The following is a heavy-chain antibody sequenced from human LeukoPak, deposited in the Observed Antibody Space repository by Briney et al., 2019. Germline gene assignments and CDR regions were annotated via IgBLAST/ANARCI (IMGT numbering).Heavy chain of an antibody. J-gene: IGHJ4*02. Sequence: GESLKISCKGSGYSFTSHWISWVRQMPGKGLEWMGRIDPSDSYTNYSPSFQGHVTISADKSISTAYLQWSSLKASDTAMYYCARHGTRSYYFDYWGQGTLVTVSS. CDR3: ARHGTRSYYFDY. CDR2: IDPSDSYT. D-gene: IGHD6-13*01. CDR1: GYSFTSHW. V-gene: IGHV5-10-1*01.